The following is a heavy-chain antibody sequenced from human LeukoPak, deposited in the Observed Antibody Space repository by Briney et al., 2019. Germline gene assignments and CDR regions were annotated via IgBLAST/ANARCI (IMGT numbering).Heavy chain of an antibody. Sequence: PGGSLRLSCAASGFSFSDYGMHWVRQAPGKGLEWGALIWYDGTNKYYADSVRGRLTISRDNSKNTLYLQMNSLRAEDTAVYYCAKDMGESGTYYLDHWGQGTLVTVSS. D-gene: IGHD3-16*01. CDR2: IWYDGTNK. CDR1: GFSFSDYG. V-gene: IGHV3-33*03. J-gene: IGHJ4*02. CDR3: AKDMGESGTYYLDH.